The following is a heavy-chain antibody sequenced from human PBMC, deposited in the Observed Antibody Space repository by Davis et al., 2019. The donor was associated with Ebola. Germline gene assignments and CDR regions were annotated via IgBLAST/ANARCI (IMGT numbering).Heavy chain of an antibody. CDR2: IYYSGTP. D-gene: IGHD2-15*01. Sequence: SETLSLTCTVSGGSISSGTHYWSWIRQHPSKGLEWIGHIYYSGTPYYNPSLKSRITMSVDTSKNQFSLKVNSVTAADTAVYYCGRVSVAEVAPDSWGQGILITVSS. CDR3: GRVSVAEVAPDS. CDR1: GGSISSGTHY. V-gene: IGHV4-31*03. J-gene: IGHJ5*02.